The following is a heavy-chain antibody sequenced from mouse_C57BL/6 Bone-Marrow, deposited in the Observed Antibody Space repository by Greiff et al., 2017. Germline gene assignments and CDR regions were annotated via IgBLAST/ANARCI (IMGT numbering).Heavy chain of an antibody. V-gene: IGHV1-50*01. CDR2: IDPSDSYT. Sequence: QVQLQQPGAELVKPGASVKLSCKASGYTFTSYWMQWVKQRPGQGLEWIGEIDPSDSYTNYNQKFKGKATLTVDTSSSTAYMQLSSLTSEDSGVYYCARHPYWGQGTTLTASS. CDR1: GYTFTSYW. J-gene: IGHJ2*01. CDR3: ARHPY.